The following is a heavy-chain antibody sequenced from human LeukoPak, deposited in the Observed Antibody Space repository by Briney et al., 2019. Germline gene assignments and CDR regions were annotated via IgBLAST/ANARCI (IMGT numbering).Heavy chain of an antibody. J-gene: IGHJ4*02. Sequence: PAGSLTLSCPASGLTLSSNSMNWVRQPPAKGLEWVSSISSSSSDIYYADSVKGRFTISRDNAKNSLYLQMNSLRAEDTAVYYCARARQATVDFDYWGQGTLVTVSS. D-gene: IGHD4-23*01. CDR1: GLTLSSNS. V-gene: IGHV3-21*01. CDR2: ISSSSSDI. CDR3: ARARQATVDFDY.